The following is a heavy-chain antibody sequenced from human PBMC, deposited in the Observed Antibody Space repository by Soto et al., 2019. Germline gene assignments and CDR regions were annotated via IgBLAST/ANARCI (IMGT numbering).Heavy chain of an antibody. Sequence: SETLSFTCSVSGGSVNSPDYYWGWIRQPPGKGLQWIGYIYYSGTTHYNPSLKTRLAISIDTSKNQFSLRLSSVTAADTAIYYCASRMYYDFWSGKRGPDPWGQGKLVTVSS. D-gene: IGHD3-3*01. V-gene: IGHV4-30-4*01. CDR2: IYYSGTT. J-gene: IGHJ5*02. CDR1: GGSVNSPDYY. CDR3: ASRMYYDFWSGKRGPDP.